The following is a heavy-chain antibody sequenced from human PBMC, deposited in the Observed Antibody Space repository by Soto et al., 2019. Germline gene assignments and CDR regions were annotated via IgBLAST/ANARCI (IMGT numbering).Heavy chain of an antibody. CDR1: GFTVSSKY. J-gene: IGHJ6*04. CDR2: IQSGGPT. D-gene: IGHD2-15*01. Sequence: EVQLVESGGGLVQPGGSLRLSCAASGFTVSSKYMSWVRQAPGKGLEWVSLIQSGGPTYYADSVKGRFTISRDPSENTVHLQMDSLRAEDTAVYYCARDDVLCDGGRCYGVPLDFWGKGTTVTVSS. CDR3: ARDDVLCDGGRCYGVPLDF. V-gene: IGHV3-66*01.